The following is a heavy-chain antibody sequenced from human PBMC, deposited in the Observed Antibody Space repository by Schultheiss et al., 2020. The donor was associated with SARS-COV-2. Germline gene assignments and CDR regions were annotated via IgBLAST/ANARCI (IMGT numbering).Heavy chain of an antibody. J-gene: IGHJ6*02. CDR3: ARDTDCSSTSCYKYYYGMDV. D-gene: IGHD2-2*02. Sequence: GGSLRLSCAASGFTFRNYEMNWVRQAPGKGLEWVSYISSGGNIIYYADSVKGRFTISRDNAKNSLYRQMNSLRAEDTAVYYCARDTDCSSTSCYKYYYGMDVWGQGTTVTVSS. CDR2: ISSGGNII. V-gene: IGHV3-48*03. CDR1: GFTFRNYE.